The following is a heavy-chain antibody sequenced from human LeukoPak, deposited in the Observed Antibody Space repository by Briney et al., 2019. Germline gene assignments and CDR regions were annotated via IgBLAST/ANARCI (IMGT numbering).Heavy chain of an antibody. CDR2: INPNSGGT. D-gene: IGHD2-21*02. V-gene: IGHV1-2*04. J-gene: IGHJ3*02. Sequence: ASVKVSCKASGYTFTGYYMHWVRQAPGQGLEWMGWINPNSGGTNYAQKFQGWVTMTRDTSISTAYMELSRLRSDDTAVYYCAREGASRGDHAFDIWGQGTVVTVSS. CDR1: GYTFTGYY. CDR3: AREGASRGDHAFDI.